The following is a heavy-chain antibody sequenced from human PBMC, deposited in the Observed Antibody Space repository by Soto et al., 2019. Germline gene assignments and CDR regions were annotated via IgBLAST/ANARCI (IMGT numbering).Heavy chain of an antibody. D-gene: IGHD3-3*01. V-gene: IGHV1-69*06. J-gene: IGHJ6*02. Sequence: SVKVSCKASGGTFSSYAISWVRQAPGQGLEWMGGIIPIFGTANYAQKFQGRVTITADKSTSTAYMELSSLRSEDTAVYYCARGVSITIFGVVTNGMDVWGQGTAVTVS. CDR1: GGTFSSYA. CDR3: ARGVSITIFGVVTNGMDV. CDR2: IIPIFGTA.